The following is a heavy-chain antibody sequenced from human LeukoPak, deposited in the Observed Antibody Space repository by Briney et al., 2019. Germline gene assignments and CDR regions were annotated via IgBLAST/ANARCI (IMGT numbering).Heavy chain of an antibody. J-gene: IGHJ6*02. Sequence: GASVKVSCKASGFTFGAFGISWVRQATGQGLEWVGCISGYIAAANYAQKFQDRVTMTTDRSTSTAYLELVSLRPDDTAVYYCGRGKDSYYYGVDVWGQGTTVTVSS. CDR2: ISGYIAAA. CDR1: GFTFGAFG. CDR3: GRGKDSYYYGVDV. V-gene: IGHV1-18*01. D-gene: IGHD3-10*01.